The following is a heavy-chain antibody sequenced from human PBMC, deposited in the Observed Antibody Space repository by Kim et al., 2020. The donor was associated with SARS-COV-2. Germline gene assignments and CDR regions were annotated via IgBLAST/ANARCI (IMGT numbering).Heavy chain of an antibody. J-gene: IGHJ4*01. CDR2: INHSGST. Sequence: SETLSLTCAVYGGSFSGYYWSWIRQPPGKGLEWIGEINHSGSTNYNPSLKSRVTISVDTSKNQFSLKLSSVTAADTAVYYCARGALITIFGGVIRLDYWG. CDR1: GGSFSGYY. CDR3: ARGALITIFGGVIRLDY. V-gene: IGHV4-34*01. D-gene: IGHD3-3*01.